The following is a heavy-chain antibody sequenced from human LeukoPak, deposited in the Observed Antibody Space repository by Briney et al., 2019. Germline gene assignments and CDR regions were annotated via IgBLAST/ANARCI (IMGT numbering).Heavy chain of an antibody. D-gene: IGHD3-22*01. CDR3: ASWDYDSSGYYELDY. V-gene: IGHV1-69*13. CDR2: IIPIFGTA. CDR1: GGTFSSYA. Sequence: ASVKVSCKASGGTFSSYAISWVRQAPGQGLEWMGGIIPIFGTANYAQKFQGGVTITADESTSTAYMELSSLRSEDTAVYYCASWDYDSSGYYELDYWGQGTLVTVSS. J-gene: IGHJ4*02.